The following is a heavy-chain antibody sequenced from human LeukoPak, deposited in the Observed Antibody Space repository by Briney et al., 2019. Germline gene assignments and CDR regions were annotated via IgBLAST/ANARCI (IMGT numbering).Heavy chain of an antibody. CDR3: ARDFGYSGYDCRPRYYFDY. D-gene: IGHD5-12*01. Sequence: SETLSLTCTVSGGSISSGGSYWSWIRPHPGTGLEWIRYIYYSGTTYYNPSLKSRVPISVDTSKIQFSLKLSSVTAADTAVYYCARDFGYSGYDCRPRYYFDYWGQGTLVTVSS. CDR1: GGSISSGGSY. J-gene: IGHJ4*02. V-gene: IGHV4-31*03. CDR2: IYYSGTT.